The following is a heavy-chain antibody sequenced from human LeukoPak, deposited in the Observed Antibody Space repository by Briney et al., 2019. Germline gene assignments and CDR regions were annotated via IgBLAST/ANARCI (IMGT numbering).Heavy chain of an antibody. CDR3: GYSYGYYYYYYMDV. CDR1: GGSISSSSYY. Sequence: SETLSLTCTVSGGSISSSSYYWGWIRQPPGKGLEWIGSIYYSGSTYYNPSLKSRVAISVDTSKNQFSLKLSSVTAADTAVYYCGYSYGYYYYYYMDVWGKGTTVTVSS. V-gene: IGHV4-39*01. D-gene: IGHD5-18*01. J-gene: IGHJ6*03. CDR2: IYYSGST.